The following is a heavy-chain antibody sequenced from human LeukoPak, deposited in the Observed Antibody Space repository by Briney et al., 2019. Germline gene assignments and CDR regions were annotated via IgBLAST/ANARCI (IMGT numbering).Heavy chain of an antibody. CDR2: ISSSSSYI. D-gene: IGHD5-18*01. J-gene: IGHJ4*02. Sequence: PGGSLRLSCAASGFTFSSYSMNWVRQAPGKGLEWVSSISSSSSYIYYADSVKGRFTISRDNAKNSLYLQMNSLRAEDTAVYYCAREVAAMASAGDYWGQGTLVTVSS. CDR1: GFTFSSYS. CDR3: AREVAAMASAGDY. V-gene: IGHV3-21*01.